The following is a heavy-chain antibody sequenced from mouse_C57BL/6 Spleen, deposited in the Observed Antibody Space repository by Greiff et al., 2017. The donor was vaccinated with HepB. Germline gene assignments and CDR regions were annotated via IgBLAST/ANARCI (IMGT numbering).Heavy chain of an antibody. D-gene: IGHD2-5*01. J-gene: IGHJ4*01. CDR1: GYTFTSYG. CDR3: ASYYSNSYYYAMDY. CDR2: IYPRSGNT. V-gene: IGHV1-81*01. Sequence: VQLQQSGAELARPGASVKLSCKASGYTFTSYGISWVKQRTGQGLEWIGEIYPRSGNTYYNEKFKGKATLTADKSSSTAYMELRSLTSEDSAVYFCASYYSNSYYYAMDYWGQGTSVTVSS.